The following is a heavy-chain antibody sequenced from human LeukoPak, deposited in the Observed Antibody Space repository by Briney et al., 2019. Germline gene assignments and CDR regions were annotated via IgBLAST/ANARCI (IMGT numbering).Heavy chain of an antibody. V-gene: IGHV3-48*01. CDR1: GFTFSSYS. Sequence: GGSLRLSCAASGFTFSSYSMNWVRQAPGKGLEWVSYTSRDSRRIYEADSVKGRFTISRENARNSLFLQMNSLRVEDTAMYYCAREDYYDSSAYPSRGFDYWGQGTLVTVSS. CDR3: AREDYYDSSAYPSRGFDY. CDR2: TSRDSRRI. D-gene: IGHD3-22*01. J-gene: IGHJ4*02.